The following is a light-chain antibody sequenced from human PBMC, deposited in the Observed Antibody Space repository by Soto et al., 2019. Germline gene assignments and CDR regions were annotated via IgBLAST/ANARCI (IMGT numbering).Light chain of an antibody. CDR3: HQYNDWPLT. J-gene: IGKJ4*01. CDR2: GAS. Sequence: EIVMTQSPATLSVSPGERATLSCRASQSITNKLSWYHQKPGQAPRLLIYGASTRATGIPARFSGSGSGTEFTLTIGSLQSEDFALYYCHQYNDWPLTFGGGTKVEIK. CDR1: QSITNK. V-gene: IGKV3-15*01.